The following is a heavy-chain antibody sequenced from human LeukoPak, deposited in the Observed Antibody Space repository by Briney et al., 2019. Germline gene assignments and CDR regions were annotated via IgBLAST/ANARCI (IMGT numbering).Heavy chain of an antibody. D-gene: IGHD6-6*01. CDR3: ARGVRVGFSSYYFDY. CDR1: GDSMNGLS. J-gene: IGHJ4*02. Sequence: SETLSLTYTVSGDSMNGLSWSWIRQSPGKGLEWIAYIYDTGNTNTSPSLKSRVTLSVDTSKKQFSLRLSSVTAADTAVYYCARGVRVGFSSYYFDYWGQGTLVTVSS. CDR2: IYDTGNT. V-gene: IGHV4-59*11.